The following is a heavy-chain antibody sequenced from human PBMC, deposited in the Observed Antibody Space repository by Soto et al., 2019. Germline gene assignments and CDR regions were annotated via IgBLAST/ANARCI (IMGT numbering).Heavy chain of an antibody. D-gene: IGHD3-9*01. J-gene: IGHJ6*02. V-gene: IGHV1-3*05. CDR2: INVGNGNT. CDR1: GYTFTTYA. CDR3: ARGNYDILTGLYGMDV. Sequence: QVQLVQSGAEEKKPGASVRVSCRASGYTFTTYAMHWVRQAPGQRLEWMGWINVGNGNTKYSQKFQGRVTITRDTSANTAYMELSSLRSEDTAVYYCARGNYDILTGLYGMDVWGQGTTVTVSS.